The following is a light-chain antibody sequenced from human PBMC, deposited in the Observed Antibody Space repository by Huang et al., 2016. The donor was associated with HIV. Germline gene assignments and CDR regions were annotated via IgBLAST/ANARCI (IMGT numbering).Light chain of an antibody. CDR3: QQSYSTPGYT. Sequence: DIQMTQSPSSRSASVGDRVTITCRASQNIKTYLDWYQQKPGKAPKVLVFAASSLHSGGRSSVSGSGGGTDFTHTISNLQPEDFATYYCQQSYSTPGYTFGQGTKLEIK. V-gene: IGKV1-39*01. CDR2: AAS. J-gene: IGKJ2*01. CDR1: QNIKTY.